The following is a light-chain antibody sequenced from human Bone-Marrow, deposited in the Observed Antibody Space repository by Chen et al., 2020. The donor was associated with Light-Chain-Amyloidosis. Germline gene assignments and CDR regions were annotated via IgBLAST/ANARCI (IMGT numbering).Light chain of an antibody. CDR1: ELGDRY. V-gene: IGLV3-1*01. J-gene: IGLJ2*01. Sequence: SYLLTQPPSVSLSPGHTASIICSGDELGDRYTYWYQLKSGQSPVLVIYEDKKRPSGIPVRFSGSNSGNTATLTISGTPPMDEADYYCQAWDSSTVIFGGGTKLTVL. CDR3: QAWDSSTVI. CDR2: EDK.